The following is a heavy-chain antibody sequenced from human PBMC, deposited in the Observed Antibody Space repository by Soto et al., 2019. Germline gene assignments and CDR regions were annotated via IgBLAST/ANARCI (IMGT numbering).Heavy chain of an antibody. CDR1: GYTFGSHW. J-gene: IGHJ4*02. V-gene: IGHV3-74*01. CDR2: INSDGGII. CDR3: ATDEVDY. Sequence: GGSLRLSCAAAGYTFGSHWMHWVRQAPGKGLEWVSRINSDGGIINYADSVKGRFTVSRDNAKNTLYLQMNRLRVEDTAVYYCATDEVDYWGPGTLVTVSS.